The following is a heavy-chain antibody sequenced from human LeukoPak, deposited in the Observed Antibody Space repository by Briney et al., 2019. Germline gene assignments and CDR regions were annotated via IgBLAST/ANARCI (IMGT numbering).Heavy chain of an antibody. J-gene: IGHJ4*02. CDR1: GYTFTSYG. V-gene: IGHV1-18*01. CDR2: ISAYSGHT. CDR3: ARDMDVVLPTASY. D-gene: IGHD2-2*01. Sequence: ASVKVSCKASGYTFTSYGITRVRQAPGQGLEWMGWISAYSGHTNYAQKLQGRVTMTTDTSTSTAYMELRSLRSDDTAVYYCARDMDVVLPTASYWGQGTLVTVSS.